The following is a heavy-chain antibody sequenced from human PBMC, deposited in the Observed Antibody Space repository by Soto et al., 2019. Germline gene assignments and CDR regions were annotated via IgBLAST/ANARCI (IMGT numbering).Heavy chain of an antibody. CDR1: GYTFTNND. J-gene: IGHJ5*02. V-gene: IGHV1-8*02. CDR2: MNPGSGDT. D-gene: IGHD5-18*01. Sequence: ASGKVSCKASGYTFTNNDVSWVRQATGQGLEWMGWMNPGSGDTGYAQKFQGRVTMTRDISIATAYMELNSLTSEDTAIYYCARMESFGSLNWFDPWGQGPLVPASS. CDR3: ARMESFGSLNWFDP.